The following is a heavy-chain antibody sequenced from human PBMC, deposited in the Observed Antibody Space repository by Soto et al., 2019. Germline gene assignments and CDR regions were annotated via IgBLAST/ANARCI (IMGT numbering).Heavy chain of an antibody. D-gene: IGHD2-2*02. J-gene: IGHJ5*02. CDR2: IIPIFGTA. Sequence: QVQLVQSGAEVKKPGSSVKVSCKASGGTFSSYAISWVRQAPGQGLEWMGGIIPIFGTANYAQKFQGRVTITADKSTSTAYMELSSLRSEDMAVYYCARVVVVPAAIRWGFDPWGQGTLVTVSS. CDR1: GGTFSSYA. CDR3: ARVVVVPAAIRWGFDP. V-gene: IGHV1-69*06.